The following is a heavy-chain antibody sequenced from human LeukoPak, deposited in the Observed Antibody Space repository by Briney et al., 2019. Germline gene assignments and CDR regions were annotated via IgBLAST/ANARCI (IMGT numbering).Heavy chain of an antibody. CDR1: GGSISSYY. CDR2: IYTSGST. D-gene: IGHD3-22*01. V-gene: IGHV4-4*07. CDR3: ARGGNYYDSSGYSY. J-gene: IGHJ4*02. Sequence: SETLSLTCTVSGGSISSYYWSWIRQPAGKGLEWIGRIYTSGSTNYNPSLKSRVTMSVDTSKNQFSLKLSSVTAADTAVYYCARGGNYYDSSGYSYWSQGTLVTVSS.